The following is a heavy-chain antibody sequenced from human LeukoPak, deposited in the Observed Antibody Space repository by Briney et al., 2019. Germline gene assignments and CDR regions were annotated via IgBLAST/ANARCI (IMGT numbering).Heavy chain of an antibody. CDR3: ARDPHWRAFDI. Sequence: SETLSLTCAVSGGSISSSNWWSWVRQPPGEGLEWIREIYHSGSTNYNPSLKSRVTISVDKSKNQFSLKLSSVTAADTAVYYCARDPHWRAFDIWGQGTMVTVSS. CDR1: GGSISSSNW. J-gene: IGHJ3*02. CDR2: IYHSGST. D-gene: IGHD3-3*01. V-gene: IGHV4-4*02.